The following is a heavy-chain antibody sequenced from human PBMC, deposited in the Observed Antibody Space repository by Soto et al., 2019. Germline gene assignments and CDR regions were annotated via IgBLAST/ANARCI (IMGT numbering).Heavy chain of an antibody. J-gene: IGHJ6*02. CDR3: ARSTMVRGVTSPYYYYGMDV. V-gene: IGHV1-2*04. CDR2: INPNSGGT. Sequence: ASVKVSCKASGYTFTSYYIHWVRPAPGQGLEWMGWINPNSGGTNYAQKFQGWVTMTRDTSISTAYMELSRLRSDDTAVYYCARSTMVRGVTSPYYYYGMDVWGQGTTVTVSS. CDR1: GYTFTSYY. D-gene: IGHD3-10*01.